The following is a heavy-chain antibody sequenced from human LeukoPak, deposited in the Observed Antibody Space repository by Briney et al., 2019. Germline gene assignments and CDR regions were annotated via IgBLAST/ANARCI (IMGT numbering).Heavy chain of an antibody. J-gene: IGHJ3*02. CDR1: GFTVSSSN. Sequence: GGSLRLSCAASGFTVSSSNMHWVRQAPGKGLEGVSFISGTSSATVYADSVKGRFTISRDIGRKSLYLQMNSLSDEDTAVYYCARGGGRSYSDAFDIWGQGTVVTVSS. V-gene: IGHV3-48*02. CDR3: ARGGGRSYSDAFDI. D-gene: IGHD1-26*01. CDR2: ISGTSSAT.